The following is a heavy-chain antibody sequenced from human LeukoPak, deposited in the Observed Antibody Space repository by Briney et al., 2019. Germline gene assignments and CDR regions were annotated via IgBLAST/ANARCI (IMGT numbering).Heavy chain of an antibody. D-gene: IGHD5-18*01. CDR3: TTAVDTAMVADFYYYYYYMDV. CDR1: GFTFNNAW. V-gene: IGHV3-15*01. CDR2: IKSKSDNGTT. J-gene: IGHJ6*03. Sequence: GGSLRLSCAASGFTFNNAWMTWVRQAPGKGLEWVGRIKSKSDNGTTGYAAPVKGRFTISRDDSKSIAYLQMNSLKTEDTAVYYCTTAVDTAMVADFYYYYYYMDVWGKGTTVTVSS.